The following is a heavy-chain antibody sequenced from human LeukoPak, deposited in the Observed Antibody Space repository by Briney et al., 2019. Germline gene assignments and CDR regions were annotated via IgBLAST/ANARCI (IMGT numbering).Heavy chain of an antibody. CDR1: GFTFADYA. CDR3: AKDKSGYYFDY. D-gene: IGHD3-10*01. CDR2: ISWNSGSI. J-gene: IGHJ4*02. V-gene: IGHV3-9*01. Sequence: QPGRSLRLSCAASGFTFADYAMHWVRQAPGKGLEWVLGISWNSGSIGYADSVKGRFTISRDNAKNSLYLQMNSLRAEDTALYYCAKDKSGYYFDYWGQGTLVTVSS.